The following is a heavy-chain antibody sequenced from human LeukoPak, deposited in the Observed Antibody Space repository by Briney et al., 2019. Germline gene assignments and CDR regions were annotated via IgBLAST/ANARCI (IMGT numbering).Heavy chain of an antibody. CDR2: IYYSGST. CDR1: GGSISSGGYY. D-gene: IGHD3-3*01. V-gene: IGHV4-31*03. CDR3: ARDRITIFGVPQGDGMDV. J-gene: IGHJ6*02. Sequence: SDTLSLTCTVSGGSISSGGYYWSWIRQHPGKGLEWIGYIYYSGSTYYNPSLKSRVTISVDTSKNQFSLKLSSVTAADTAVYYCARDRITIFGVPQGDGMDVWGQGTTVTVSS.